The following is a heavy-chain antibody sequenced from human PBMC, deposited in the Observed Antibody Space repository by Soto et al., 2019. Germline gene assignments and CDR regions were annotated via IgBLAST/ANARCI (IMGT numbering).Heavy chain of an antibody. CDR2: ISGSGGST. D-gene: IGHD3-22*01. V-gene: IGHV3-23*01. Sequence: LRLSCAASGFTFSSYAMSWVRQAPGKGLEWVSAISGSGGSTYYADSVKGRFTISRDNSKNTLYLQMNSLRAEDTAVYYCAKDLPPRYDSSGYYSGPSDYWGQGTLVTVSS. CDR3: AKDLPPRYDSSGYYSGPSDY. CDR1: GFTFSSYA. J-gene: IGHJ4*02.